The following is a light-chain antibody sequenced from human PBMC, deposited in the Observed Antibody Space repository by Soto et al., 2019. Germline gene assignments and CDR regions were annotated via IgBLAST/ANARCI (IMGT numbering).Light chain of an antibody. CDR2: DAS. J-gene: IGKJ2*01. CDR1: QSVSSY. Sequence: EIVLTQSPATLSLSAGERATLSCRASQSVSSYLAWYQQKPGQAPRLLIYDASNRATGIPARCSGSGSWTEFNTTIISLEPEDVVGYYCQQHLNWHPYTFGQGTKLEIK. V-gene: IGKV3-11*01. CDR3: QQHLNWHPYT.